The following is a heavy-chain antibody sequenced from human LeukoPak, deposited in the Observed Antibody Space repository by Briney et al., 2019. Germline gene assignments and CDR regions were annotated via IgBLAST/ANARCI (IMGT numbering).Heavy chain of an antibody. Sequence: EGSLRLSCAASGFTFSSYWMSWVRQAPGKGLEWVANIKQDGSEKYYVDSVKGRFTISRDNAKNSLYLQMNSLRAEDTAVYYCAREITHYYDSSGYYLGDDYWGQGTLVTVSS. CDR3: AREITHYYDSSGYYLGDDY. D-gene: IGHD3-22*01. V-gene: IGHV3-7*01. J-gene: IGHJ4*02. CDR2: IKQDGSEK. CDR1: GFTFSSYW.